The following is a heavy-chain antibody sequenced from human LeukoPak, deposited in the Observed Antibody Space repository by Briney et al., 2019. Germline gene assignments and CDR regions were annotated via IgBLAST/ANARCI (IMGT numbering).Heavy chain of an antibody. Sequence: PSETLSLTCTVSGGSISSSSYSWGWIRQPPGKGLEWIGSISYSGNTYYSPSLKSRVTISIDTSKNQFSLKLSSVTAADTAVYYCARLRGIILGALLHYYFDYWGQGTLVSVSS. D-gene: IGHD1-26*01. CDR2: ISYSGNT. CDR3: ARLRGIILGALLHYYFDY. CDR1: GGSISSSSYS. J-gene: IGHJ4*02. V-gene: IGHV4-39*01.